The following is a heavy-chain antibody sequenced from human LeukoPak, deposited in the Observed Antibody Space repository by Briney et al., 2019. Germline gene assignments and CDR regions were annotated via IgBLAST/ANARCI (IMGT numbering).Heavy chain of an antibody. V-gene: IGHV4-39*01. CDR2: VYYDGTS. CDR1: GDSINCHSYY. J-gene: IGHJ4*02. Sequence: SETLSLTCTVSGDSINCHSYYWGWIRQPPGKGLEWIGSVYYDGTSYSNPSLKSRVAVFVDTSRDQFSLDLSFVTAADTALYYCVRHISTNTGYFDSCGQGTLVSISS. CDR3: VRHISTNTGYFDS. D-gene: IGHD5-24*01.